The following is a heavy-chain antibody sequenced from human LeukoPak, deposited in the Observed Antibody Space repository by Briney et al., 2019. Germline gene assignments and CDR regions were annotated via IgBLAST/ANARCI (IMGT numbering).Heavy chain of an antibody. CDR2: ISGSGGST. Sequence: GGSLRLSCGASGFTFSRYAMSWVRQAPGKGLEWVSAISGSGGSTYYADSVKGRFTISRDNSKNSLYLQMNSLRAEDTAVYYCARKNGLDYWGQGALVTVSS. V-gene: IGHV3-23*01. J-gene: IGHJ4*02. CDR3: ARKNGLDY. CDR1: GFTFSRYA.